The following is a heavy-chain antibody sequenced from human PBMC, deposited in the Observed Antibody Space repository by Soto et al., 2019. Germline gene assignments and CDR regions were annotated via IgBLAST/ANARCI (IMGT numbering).Heavy chain of an antibody. CDR2: IYYIGST. CDR1: GGSISSGDYY. D-gene: IGHD5-12*01. V-gene: IGHV4-30-4*01. J-gene: IGHJ6*02. CDR3: ARDLLVATMRDYYYYGMDV. Sequence: QVQLQESGPGLVKPSQTLSLTCTVSGGSISSGDYYWSWIRQPPGKGLEWIGYIYYIGSTYYNPSLKSRVTISVDTSKNQCSLKLSSVTAADTAVYYCARDLLVATMRDYYYYGMDVWGQGTTVTVSS.